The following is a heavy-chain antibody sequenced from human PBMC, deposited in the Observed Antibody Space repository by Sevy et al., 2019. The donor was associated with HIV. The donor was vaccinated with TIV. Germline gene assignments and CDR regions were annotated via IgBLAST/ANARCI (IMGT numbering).Heavy chain of an antibody. CDR3: ARGDYYGSLFYFDY. CDR1: GFSFGDYF. J-gene: IGHJ4*02. D-gene: IGHD3-10*01. V-gene: IGHV3-21*01. CDR2: ISSGSSFI. Sequence: GGSLRLSCVASGFSFGDYFINWVHQAPGKGLEWVSSISSGSSFIFYADSVKGRFTISRDNAKNSLYLHMSSLRAEDTAVYFCARGDYYGSLFYFDYWGPGTLVTVSS.